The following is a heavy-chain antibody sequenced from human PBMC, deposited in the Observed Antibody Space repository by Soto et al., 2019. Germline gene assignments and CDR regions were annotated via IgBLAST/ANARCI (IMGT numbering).Heavy chain of an antibody. J-gene: IGHJ4*02. V-gene: IGHV1-69*12. D-gene: IGHD2-15*01. CDR2: IIPMFDTP. CDR1: GGTFSSDS. CDR3: ARSGGLDRDFNY. Sequence: QVQLVQSGAEVQKPGSSVKVSCKASGGTFSSDSFSWVRQAPGQGLEWMGGIIPMFDTPIYAQKFQDRVTITADESTSTAYMQLSSLRSGDTAVYYCARSGGLDRDFNYWGQGSLFTVSS.